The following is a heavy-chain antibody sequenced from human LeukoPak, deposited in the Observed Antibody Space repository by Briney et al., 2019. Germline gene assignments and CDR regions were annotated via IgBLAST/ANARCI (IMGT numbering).Heavy chain of an antibody. CDR2: ISAYNGNT. J-gene: IGHJ4*02. CDR1: GYTFTSYS. CDR3: ARGQYFDF. Sequence: ASVKVSCKPSGYTFTSYSISWVRQTPGQGLEWMGWISAYNGNTDSAQKLQGRFTMTTDTSTSTAYMELRSLRSDDTAVYYCARGQYFDFWGQGTLVTVSS. V-gene: IGHV1-18*01.